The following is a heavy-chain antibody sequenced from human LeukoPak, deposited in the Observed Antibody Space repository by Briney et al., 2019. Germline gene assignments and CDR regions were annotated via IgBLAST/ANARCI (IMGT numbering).Heavy chain of an antibody. J-gene: IGHJ5*02. CDR1: RFTFSDYY. Sequence: GGSLRLSCAASRFTFSDYYMSWIRQAPGKGLEWVSYISSSGSTIYYADSVKGRFTISRDNAKNSLYLQMNSLRAEDTAVYYCARDWGLLWFGELSAPPGWFDPWGQGTLVTVSS. D-gene: IGHD3-10*01. V-gene: IGHV3-11*01. CDR2: ISSSGSTI. CDR3: ARDWGLLWFGELSAPPGWFDP.